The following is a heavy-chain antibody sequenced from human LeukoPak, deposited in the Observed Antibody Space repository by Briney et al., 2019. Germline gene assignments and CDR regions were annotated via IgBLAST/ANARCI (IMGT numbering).Heavy chain of an antibody. J-gene: IGHJ4*02. V-gene: IGHV1-46*01. CDR2: INPSGGST. CDR3: ARGVNSGWGLPPPLFDY. D-gene: IGHD6-19*01. Sequence: GASVKVSCKASGYSFSSSGINWVRQTPGQGLEWMGIINPSGGSTSYAQRFQGRVTMTRDTSTSTVYMELSSLRSEDTAVYYCARGVNSGWGLPPPLFDYWGQGTLVTVSS. CDR1: GYSFSSSG.